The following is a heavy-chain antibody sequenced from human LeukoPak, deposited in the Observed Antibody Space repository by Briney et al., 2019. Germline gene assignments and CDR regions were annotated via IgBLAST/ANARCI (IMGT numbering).Heavy chain of an antibody. CDR1: GGTFSSYA. CDR2: IIPIFGTA. Sequence: GASVKVSCKASGGTFSSYAISWVRQAPGQGLEWMGRIIPIFGTANYAQKCQGRVTITTDESTSTAYMELSSLRSEDTAVYYCARSVPPTYCGGDCYYAFDIWGQGTMVTVSS. V-gene: IGHV1-69*05. D-gene: IGHD2-21*02. CDR3: ARSVPPTYCGGDCYYAFDI. J-gene: IGHJ3*02.